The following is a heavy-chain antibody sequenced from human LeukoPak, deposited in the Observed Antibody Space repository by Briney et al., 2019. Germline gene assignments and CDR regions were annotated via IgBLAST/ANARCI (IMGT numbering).Heavy chain of an antibody. CDR2: ISSSSIYK. CDR1: GFTFSSYE. D-gene: IGHD3-22*01. CDR3: ARSRYDSSGYYGIIGN. J-gene: IGHJ4*02. V-gene: IGHV3-21*05. Sequence: GGSLRLSCAASGFTFSSYEMNWVRQAPGKGLEWVSYISSSSIYKYYADSVKGRFTISRDNAKKSLYLQMNSLRAEDTAVYYCARSRYDSSGYYGIIGNWGQGTLVTVSS.